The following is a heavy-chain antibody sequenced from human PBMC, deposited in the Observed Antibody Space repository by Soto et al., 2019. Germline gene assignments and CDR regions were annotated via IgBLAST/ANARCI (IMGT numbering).Heavy chain of an antibody. J-gene: IGHJ6*02. CDR2: IYYSGST. CDR1: FGSISSYY. CDR3: ARAAGYSSGWYRGYYYYYRRDV. Sequence: LXLTCTVSFGSISSYYWILIRQPPGKGLEWIGYIYYSGSTNYNPSLRSRVTISVDTSKNQCSLKLSSVTAADTAVYYCARAAGYSSGWYRGYYYYYRRDVWGQGTTVTVSS. D-gene: IGHD6-19*01. V-gene: IGHV4-59*01.